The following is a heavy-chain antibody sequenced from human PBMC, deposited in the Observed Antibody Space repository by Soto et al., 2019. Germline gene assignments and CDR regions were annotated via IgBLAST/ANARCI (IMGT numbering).Heavy chain of an antibody. V-gene: IGHV3-7*01. J-gene: IGHJ2*01. Sequence: EVQLVESGGGLVQPGGSLRLSCAASGFTFSSYWMSWVRQAPGKGLEWVANIKQDGSEKYYVDSVKGRFTISRDNAKNSLYLQMNSLRAEDTAVYYCARRIAAAGIVLGGFDLWGRGTLVTVSS. D-gene: IGHD6-13*01. CDR3: ARRIAAAGIVLGGFDL. CDR1: GFTFSSYW. CDR2: IKQDGSEK.